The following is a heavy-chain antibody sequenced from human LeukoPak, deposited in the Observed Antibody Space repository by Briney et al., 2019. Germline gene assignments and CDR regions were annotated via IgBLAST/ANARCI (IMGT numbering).Heavy chain of an antibody. CDR3: AKDRGFVMDY. CDR1: GFTFSYNG. J-gene: IGHJ4*02. CDR2: IRYDGSNK. Sequence: GGSLRLSCVASGFTFSYNGMHWVRQAPGKGLEWVAFIRYDGSNKYYADSVKDRFTISRDNSKNTLYLQMNRLRAEDTAVYYCAKDRGFVMDYWGQGTLVTVSS. V-gene: IGHV3-30*02. D-gene: IGHD6-6*01.